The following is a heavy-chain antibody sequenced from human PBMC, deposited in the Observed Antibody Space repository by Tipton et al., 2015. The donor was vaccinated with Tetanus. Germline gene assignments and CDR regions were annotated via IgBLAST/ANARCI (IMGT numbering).Heavy chain of an antibody. V-gene: IGHV1-18*01. J-gene: IGHJ6*02. CDR2: ISTYKGDT. CDR1: GNTFTRHG. D-gene: IGHD3-9*01. CDR3: TLARRDIGATGWLYYDGMDV. Sequence: QVQLVQSGGEVKKPGASVKVSCKASGNTFTRHGITWVRQAPGQGLEWMGWISTYKGDTSYAQKLQGRVTLTTDTSTSTAYMELRRLRSDDTAVYYCTLARRDIGATGWLYYDGMDVWGQGTTVTVSS.